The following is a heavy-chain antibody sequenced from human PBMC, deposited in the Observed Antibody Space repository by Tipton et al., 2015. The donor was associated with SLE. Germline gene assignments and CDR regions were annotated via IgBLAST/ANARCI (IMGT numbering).Heavy chain of an antibody. D-gene: IGHD3-10*01. Sequence: TLSLTCAVYGGSFSGYYWSWIRQPPGKGLEWIGEINHSGSTNYNPSLKSRITISVDTSKNQFSLKLSSVTAADTAVYYCAREAPGGEFDYWGQGTLVTVS. CDR3: AREAPGGEFDY. J-gene: IGHJ4*02. CDR1: GGSFSGYY. CDR2: INHSGST. V-gene: IGHV4-34*01.